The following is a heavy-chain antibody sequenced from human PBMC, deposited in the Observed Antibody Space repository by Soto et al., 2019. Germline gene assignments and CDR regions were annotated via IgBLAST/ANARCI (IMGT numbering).Heavy chain of an antibody. Sequence: TGGSLRLSCAASGFTFSSYGMHWVRQAPGKGLEWVAVISYDGSNKYYADSVKGRFTISRDNSKNTLYLQMNSLRAEDTAVYYCAKALLANWFDPWGQGTLVTVSS. CDR2: ISYDGSNK. J-gene: IGHJ5*02. CDR1: GFTFSSYG. D-gene: IGHD2-21*01. CDR3: AKALLANWFDP. V-gene: IGHV3-30*18.